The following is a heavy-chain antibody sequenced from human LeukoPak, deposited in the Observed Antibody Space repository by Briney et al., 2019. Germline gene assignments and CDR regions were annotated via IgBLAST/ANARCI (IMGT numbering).Heavy chain of an antibody. Sequence: ASVKVSCTASGYTFTGYYMHWVRQAPGQGLEWMGWINPNSGGTNYAQKFQGRVTMTRDTSISTAYMELSRLRSDDTAVYYCAREEGYCSGTSCSATFDYWGQGTLVTVSS. CDR3: AREEGYCSGTSCSATFDY. D-gene: IGHD2-2*01. V-gene: IGHV1-2*02. CDR2: INPNSGGT. J-gene: IGHJ4*02. CDR1: GYTFTGYY.